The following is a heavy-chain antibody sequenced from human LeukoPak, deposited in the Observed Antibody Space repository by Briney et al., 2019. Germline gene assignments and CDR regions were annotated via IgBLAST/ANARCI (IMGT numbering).Heavy chain of an antibody. Sequence: PGGSLRLSCAASGFTFSSYSMNWVRQAPGKGLEWVSYISSSSSTIYYADSVKGRFTISRDNAKNSLYLQMNSLRAEDTAVYYCARVRSGYYHDYWGQGTLVTVSS. CDR3: ARVRSGYYHDY. CDR1: GFTFSSYS. V-gene: IGHV3-48*04. CDR2: ISSSSSTI. D-gene: IGHD3-22*01. J-gene: IGHJ4*02.